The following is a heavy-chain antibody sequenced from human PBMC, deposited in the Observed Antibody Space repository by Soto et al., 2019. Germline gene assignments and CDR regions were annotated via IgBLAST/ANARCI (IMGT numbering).Heavy chain of an antibody. CDR2: IYPGDSDT. CDR3: ARRAPLYYDSTRRGYYGMDV. V-gene: IGHV5-51*01. J-gene: IGHJ6*02. Sequence: GESLKISCKGSGYSFTSYWIGWVRQMPGKGLEWMGIIYPGDSDTKYSPSFQGQVTISADKSISTAYLQWSSLKASDTAMYYCARRAPLYYDSTRRGYYGMDVWGQGTTVTVSS. D-gene: IGHD3-22*01. CDR1: GYSFTSYW.